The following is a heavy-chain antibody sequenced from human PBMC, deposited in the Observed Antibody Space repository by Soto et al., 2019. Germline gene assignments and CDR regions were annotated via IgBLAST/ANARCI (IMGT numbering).Heavy chain of an antibody. V-gene: IGHV1-18*01. CDR1: GYTFTSYG. Sequence: ASVKLSCKASGYTFTSYGISWVRQAPGQGLEWMGWISAYNGNTNYAQKLHGRVTMTSDTSTSTAYMELRSLRSDDTAVYYCASSRMGVVVVAATPFDYWGQGTLVTVSS. CDR2: ISAYNGNT. D-gene: IGHD2-15*01. CDR3: ASSRMGVVVVAATPFDY. J-gene: IGHJ4*02.